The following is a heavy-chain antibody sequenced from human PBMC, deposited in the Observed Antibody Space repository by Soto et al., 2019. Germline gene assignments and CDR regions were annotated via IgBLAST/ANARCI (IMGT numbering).Heavy chain of an antibody. CDR2: ISGSGGST. Sequence: EVQLLESGGGLVQPGGSLRLSCAASGFTFSSYAMSWVRQAPGKGLEWVSAISGSGGSTYYADSVKGRFTISRDNSKNTLYLQMNSLRAEDTAVYYCAKGVLGMVYAIRHDAFDIWGQGTMVTVSS. D-gene: IGHD2-8*01. V-gene: IGHV3-23*01. CDR3: AKGVLGMVYAIRHDAFDI. CDR1: GFTFSSYA. J-gene: IGHJ3*02.